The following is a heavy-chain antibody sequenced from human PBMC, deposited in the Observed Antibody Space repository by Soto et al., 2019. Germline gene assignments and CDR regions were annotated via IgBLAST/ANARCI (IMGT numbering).Heavy chain of an antibody. CDR2: IYYSGST. CDR1: GGSISSGDYY. CDR3: ARGRTTVIGGVLDY. J-gene: IGHJ4*02. D-gene: IGHD4-4*01. V-gene: IGHV4-31*03. Sequence: QVQLQESGPGLVKPSQTLSLTCTVSGGSISSGDYYWSWIRQHPGKGLEWIGYIYYSGSTYYNPSLKSRVTISVDTSKSQFSLKLSSVTAADTAVYYCARGRTTVIGGVLDYWGQGTLVTVSS.